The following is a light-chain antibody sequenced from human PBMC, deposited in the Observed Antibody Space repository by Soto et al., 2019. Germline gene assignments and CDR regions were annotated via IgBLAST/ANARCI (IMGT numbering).Light chain of an antibody. J-gene: IGKJ3*01. CDR3: QHYNTYSKA. CDR1: QSVSYW. V-gene: IGKV1-5*01. CDR2: DGS. Sequence: DIQMTQSPSTLSTSVEARVTITCRATQSVSYWLAWYQQKPGKAPNLLIYDGSTLASGVPPRFSGGGFGTEFTLNISSLQPDDSAIYYCQHYNTYSKAFGPGTRVEIK.